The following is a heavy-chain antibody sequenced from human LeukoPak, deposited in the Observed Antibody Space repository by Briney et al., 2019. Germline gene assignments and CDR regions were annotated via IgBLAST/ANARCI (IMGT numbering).Heavy chain of an antibody. V-gene: IGHV4-39*07. J-gene: IGHJ4*02. CDR1: GGSISSSSYY. Sequence: PSETLSLTCTVSGGSISSSSYYWGWIRQPPGEGLGGIGSIYYSGRTSYNPSLKSRVTISVDTSKNQFSLKLSSVTAADTAVYYCARAPYGLLDYFDYWGQGTLVTVSS. CDR2: IYYSGRT. D-gene: IGHD2-15*01. CDR3: ARAPYGLLDYFDY.